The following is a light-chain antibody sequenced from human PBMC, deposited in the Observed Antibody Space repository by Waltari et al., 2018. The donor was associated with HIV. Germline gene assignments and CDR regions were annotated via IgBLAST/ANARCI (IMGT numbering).Light chain of an antibody. CDR2: EVS. Sequence: QSALTQPPSASGSAGQSVTISCTGTSSDVGGYNYVSWYQQHPGKAPKLMIFEVSKRPSGVPDRFSGSKSGNTASLTVSGLQAEDEADYYCSAWDRSLSARVFGGGTKLTVL. J-gene: IGLJ3*02. V-gene: IGLV2-8*01. CDR3: SAWDRSLSARV. CDR1: SSDVGGYNY.